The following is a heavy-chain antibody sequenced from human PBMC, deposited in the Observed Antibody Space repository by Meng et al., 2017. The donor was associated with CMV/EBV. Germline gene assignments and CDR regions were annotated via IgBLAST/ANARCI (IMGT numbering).Heavy chain of an antibody. V-gene: IGHV3-15*01. CDR1: GFTFRNAW. J-gene: IGHJ3*02. CDR2: IKSKTDGGTT. CDR3: TTIYGIPRRGYSGYGAADAFDI. Sequence: GESLKISCAASGFTFRNAWMSWVRQAPGKGLEWVGRIKSKTDGGTTDYAAPVKGRFTISRDDSKNTLYLQMNSLKTEDTAVYYCTTIYGIPRRGYSGYGAADAFDIWGQGTMVTVSS. D-gene: IGHD5-12*01.